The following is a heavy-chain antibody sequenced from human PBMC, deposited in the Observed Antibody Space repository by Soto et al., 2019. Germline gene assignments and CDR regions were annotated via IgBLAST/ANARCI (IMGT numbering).Heavy chain of an antibody. Sequence: QVQLVESGGGVVQPGRSLRLSCAASGFTFSSYGMHWVRQAPGKGLEGGAVISYDGSNKFYADSVKGRFTISRDNSKNTLYLQMNSLRAEDTAVYYCAKVRQQLVLWQSNYYYGMDVWGQGTTVTVSS. CDR2: ISYDGSNK. J-gene: IGHJ6*02. CDR3: AKVRQQLVLWQSNYYYGMDV. D-gene: IGHD6-13*01. CDR1: GFTFSSYG. V-gene: IGHV3-30*18.